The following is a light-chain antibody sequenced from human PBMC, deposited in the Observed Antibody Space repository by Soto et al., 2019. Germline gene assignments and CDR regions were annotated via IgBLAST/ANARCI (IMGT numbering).Light chain of an antibody. CDR3: SSYTATDTHVI. J-gene: IGLJ2*01. CDR1: SSDVGGYNY. V-gene: IGLV2-14*01. CDR2: DVS. Sequence: QSVLTQPASVSGSPGQSITISCTGTSSDVGGYNYVSWYQRHPGKAPKFLIYDVSNRPSGVSNRFSGSKSGYTASLTISGLQAEDEADYFCSSYTATDTHVIFGGGTKVTVL.